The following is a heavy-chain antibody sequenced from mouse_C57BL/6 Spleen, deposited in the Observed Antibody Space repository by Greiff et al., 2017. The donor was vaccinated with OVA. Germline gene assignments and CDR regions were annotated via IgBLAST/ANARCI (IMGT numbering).Heavy chain of an antibody. J-gene: IGHJ4*01. D-gene: IGHD1-1*01. Sequence: QVQLQQSGAELVRPGASVKLSCKASGYTFTDYYINWVKQRPGQGLEWIARIYPGSGNTYYNEKVKGKATLTAEKSSSTAYMQLSSLTSEDSAVYFCARSLYYYGSSYDAMDYWGQGTSVTVSS. V-gene: IGHV1-76*01. CDR2: IYPGSGNT. CDR3: ARSLYYYGSSYDAMDY. CDR1: GYTFTDYY.